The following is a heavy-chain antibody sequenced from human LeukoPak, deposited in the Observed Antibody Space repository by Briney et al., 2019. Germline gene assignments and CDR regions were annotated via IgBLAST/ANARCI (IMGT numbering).Heavy chain of an antibody. CDR3: ARDGAGGSSSWYWQGYFDY. V-gene: IGHV4-4*07. Sequence: PSETLSLTCTVSGGSISSYYWSWIRQPAGKGLEWIGRIYTSGSTNYNPSLKSRVTMSVDTSKNQFSLKLSSVTAADTAVYYCARDGAGGSSSWYWQGYFDYWGQGPLVTVSS. CDR2: IYTSGST. D-gene: IGHD6-13*01. CDR1: GGSISSYY. J-gene: IGHJ4*02.